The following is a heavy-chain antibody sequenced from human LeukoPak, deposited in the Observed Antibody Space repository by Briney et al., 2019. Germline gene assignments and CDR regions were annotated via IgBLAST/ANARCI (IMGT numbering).Heavy chain of an antibody. Sequence: GGSLRLSCAASGFTFDDYAMHWVRQAPGKGLEWVSLISWDGGSTYYADSVKGRFTIPRDNSKNSLYLQMNSLRAEDTALYYCAGSRDGYNFDYWGQGTLVTVSS. CDR2: ISWDGGST. D-gene: IGHD5-24*01. CDR1: GFTFDDYA. J-gene: IGHJ4*02. V-gene: IGHV3-43D*03. CDR3: AGSRDGYNFDY.